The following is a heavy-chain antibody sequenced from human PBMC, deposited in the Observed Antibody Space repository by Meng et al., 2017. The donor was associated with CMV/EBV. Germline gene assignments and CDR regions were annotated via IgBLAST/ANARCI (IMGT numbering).Heavy chain of an antibody. CDR2: IYYSGST. V-gene: IGHV4-39*07. D-gene: IGHD3-9*01. Sequence: ETLSLTCTVSGGSISSSSYYWGWIRQPPGKGLEWIGSIYYSGSTYYNPSLKSRVTISVDTSKNQFSLKLSSVTAADTAVYYCARDPPYYDILTGYLPSYYFDYWGQGTLVTVSS. CDR1: GGSISSSSYY. CDR3: ARDPPYYDILTGYLPSYYFDY. J-gene: IGHJ4*02.